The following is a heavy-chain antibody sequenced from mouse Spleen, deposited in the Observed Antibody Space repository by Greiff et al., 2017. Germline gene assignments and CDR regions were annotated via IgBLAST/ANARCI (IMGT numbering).Heavy chain of an antibody. J-gene: IGHJ2*01. V-gene: IGHV1-64*01. CDR3: AREVTTVVALDY. CDR1: GYTFTSYW. CDR2: IHPNSGST. D-gene: IGHD1-1*01. Sequence: QVQLQQPGAELVKPGASVKLSCKASGYTFTSYWMHWVKQRPGQGLEWIGMIHPNSGSTNYNEKFKSKATLTVDKSSSTAYMQLSSLTSEDSAVYYCAREVTTVVALDYLGQGTTLTVSS.